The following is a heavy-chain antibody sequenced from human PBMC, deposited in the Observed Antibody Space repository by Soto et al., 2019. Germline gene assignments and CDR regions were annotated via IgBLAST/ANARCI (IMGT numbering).Heavy chain of an antibody. D-gene: IGHD6-13*01. Sequence: QVQLVESGGGVVQPGRSLRLSCAASGFTFSSYGMHWVRQAPGKGLEWVAVISYDGSNKYYADSVKGRFTISRDNSKNTPYLQMNSLRAEDTAVYYCAKDGAGQQGYGMDVWGQGTTVTVSS. CDR2: ISYDGSNK. V-gene: IGHV3-30*18. CDR3: AKDGAGQQGYGMDV. J-gene: IGHJ6*02. CDR1: GFTFSSYG.